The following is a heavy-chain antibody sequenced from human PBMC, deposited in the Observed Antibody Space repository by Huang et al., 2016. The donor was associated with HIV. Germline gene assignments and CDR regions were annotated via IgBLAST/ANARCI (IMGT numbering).Heavy chain of an antibody. D-gene: IGHD2-8*01. CDR3: ATKADAMDV. J-gene: IGHJ6*02. CDR1: TVTFSAYW. V-gene: IGHV3-7*01. Sequence: LVESGGGLVRPGGSLRLSCAGSTVTFSAYWMTWVRQCQGEGLEGVARIRQDGSEKHYVDSVEGLFNISRDNGKKLLFLEMKSLGVDDTAVYFCATKADAMDVWGQGTTVIVSS. CDR2: IRQDGSEK.